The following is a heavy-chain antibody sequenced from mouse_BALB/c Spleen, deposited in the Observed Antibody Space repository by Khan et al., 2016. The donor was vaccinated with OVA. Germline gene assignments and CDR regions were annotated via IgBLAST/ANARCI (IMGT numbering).Heavy chain of an antibody. V-gene: IGHV1-5*01. CDR3: TRGGYSSFAY. CDR2: IYPGNSET. Sequence: VRLQQSGTVLARPGSSVKMSCKTSGYSFTNYLIHWVKQRPGQGLEWIGDIYPGNSETTYNQKFKDKAKLTADTSASTAYMELSSLTNEDFAVDYCTRGGYSSFAYWGQGTLVTVSA. J-gene: IGHJ3*01. D-gene: IGHD2-12*01. CDR1: GYSFTNYL.